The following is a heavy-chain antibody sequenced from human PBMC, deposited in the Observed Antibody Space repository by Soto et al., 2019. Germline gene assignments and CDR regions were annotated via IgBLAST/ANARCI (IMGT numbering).Heavy chain of an antibody. V-gene: IGHV3-23*01. CDR1: GFIFSDYG. D-gene: IGHD2-2*01. Sequence: PGGSLRLSCAASGFIFSDYGISWVRQAPGKGLEWVSAIDNRGESIYYADSVKGRLTISRDNSKNTVYLQMSSLRAEDTATYYCAKEVRVPAAYYYAMDVWGQGTTVTVSS. CDR2: IDNRGESI. J-gene: IGHJ6*02. CDR3: AKEVRVPAAYYYAMDV.